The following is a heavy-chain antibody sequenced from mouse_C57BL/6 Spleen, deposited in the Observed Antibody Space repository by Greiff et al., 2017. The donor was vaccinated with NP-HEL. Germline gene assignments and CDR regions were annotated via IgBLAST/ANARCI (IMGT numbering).Heavy chain of an antibody. V-gene: IGHV1-50*01. Sequence: QVQLQQPGAELVKPGASVKLSCKASGYTFTSYWMQWVKQRPGQGLEWIGEIDPSDSYTNYNQKFKGKATLTVETSSSTAYMQLSSLTSEDSAVYYCARGYDGGYYAMDYWGQGTSVTVSS. J-gene: IGHJ4*01. CDR2: IDPSDSYT. CDR1: GYTFTSYW. CDR3: ARGYDGGYYAMDY. D-gene: IGHD2-2*01.